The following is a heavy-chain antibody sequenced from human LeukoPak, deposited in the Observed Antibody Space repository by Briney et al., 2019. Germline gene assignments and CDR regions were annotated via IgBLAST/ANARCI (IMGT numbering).Heavy chain of an antibody. CDR2: IIPIFGTA. Sequence: SVKVSCKASGGTFSSYAISWVRQTPGQGLEWMGGIIPIFGTANYAQKFQGRVTITADESTSTAYMELSSLRSEDTAAYYCARDREGYCTNGVCSNDAFDIWGQGTMVTVSS. D-gene: IGHD2-8*01. V-gene: IGHV1-69*01. CDR3: ARDREGYCTNGVCSNDAFDI. CDR1: GGTFSSYA. J-gene: IGHJ3*02.